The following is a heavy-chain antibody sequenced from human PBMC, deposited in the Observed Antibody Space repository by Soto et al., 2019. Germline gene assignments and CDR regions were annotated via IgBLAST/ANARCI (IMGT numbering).Heavy chain of an antibody. CDR1: GYTFTSYG. J-gene: IGHJ3*02. CDR2: ISTYNGNT. Sequence: ASVKVSCTSSGYTFTSYGISWVRQAPGQGLEWMGWISTYNGNTNYAQKLQGRVIMTTDTSTSTAYMELRSLRSDDTAVYYCARGLVKVRGVIITGDAFDIWGQGTMVTVS. D-gene: IGHD3-10*01. CDR3: ARGLVKVRGVIITGDAFDI. V-gene: IGHV1-18*01.